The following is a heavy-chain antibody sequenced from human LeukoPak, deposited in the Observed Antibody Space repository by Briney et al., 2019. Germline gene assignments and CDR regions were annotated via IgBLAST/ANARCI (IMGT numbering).Heavy chain of an antibody. Sequence: GGSLRLSCAASGFTFSNYGMHWVRQAPGKGLEWVTFIRFDGGNKYYADSVKGRFTISRDNSKNTVYLQMNSLRGEDTAVYYCAKARMTTLTSYYFDYWGQGTMVTVSS. CDR2: IRFDGGNK. V-gene: IGHV3-30*02. CDR1: GFTFSNYG. CDR3: AKARMTTLTSYYFDY. J-gene: IGHJ4*02. D-gene: IGHD4-17*01.